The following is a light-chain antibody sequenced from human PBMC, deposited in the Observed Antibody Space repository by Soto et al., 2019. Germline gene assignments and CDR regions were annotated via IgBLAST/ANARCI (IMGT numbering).Light chain of an antibody. Sequence: EIVLTQSPVVLSVSPGERATLSCRASQSVSSNLAWYQQKPGQAPRLLISYASNRATGIPARFSGGGSGTDFTLTISSLEPEDFAVYYCQQRSNWPMYTFGQATKV. V-gene: IGKV3-11*01. J-gene: IGKJ2*01. CDR1: QSVSSN. CDR3: QQRSNWPMYT. CDR2: YAS.